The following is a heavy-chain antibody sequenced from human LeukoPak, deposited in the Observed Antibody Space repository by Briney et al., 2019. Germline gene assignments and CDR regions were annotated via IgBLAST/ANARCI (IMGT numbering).Heavy chain of an antibody. J-gene: IGHJ4*02. V-gene: IGHV3-21*01. CDR3: ARGDDYGERAFDY. Sequence: GGSLRLSCAASGFTFSSYSMNWVRQAPGKGLEWVSSISSSSSYIYYADSVKGRFTISRDNAKNSLYLQMNSLRAEDTAVYYCARGDDYGERAFDYWGQGTLVTVSS. D-gene: IGHD4-17*01. CDR1: GFTFSSYS. CDR2: ISSSSSYI.